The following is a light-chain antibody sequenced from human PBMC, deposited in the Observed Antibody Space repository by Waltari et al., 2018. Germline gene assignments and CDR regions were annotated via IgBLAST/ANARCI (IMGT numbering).Light chain of an antibody. CDR3: SSFTSSSTWV. CDR1: TRDLGGYNY. J-gene: IGLJ3*02. V-gene: IGLV2-14*01. Sequence: QSALTQPASVSGSPGQSITISCTGTTRDLGGYNYVSWYQQHPGKAPKLMIYDVSSRPAGVSNRCSGSKSGNTASLIISGLQAEDEADYYCSSFTSSSTWVFGGGTKLTVL. CDR2: DVS.